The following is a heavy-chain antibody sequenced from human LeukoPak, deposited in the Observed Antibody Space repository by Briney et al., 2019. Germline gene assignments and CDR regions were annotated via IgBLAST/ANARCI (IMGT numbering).Heavy chain of an antibody. J-gene: IGHJ4*02. D-gene: IGHD6-13*01. CDR3: ARHRSSIAAAGRGFFDY. CDR2: IDHSGST. CDR1: GGSFSGYY. V-gene: IGHV4-34*01. Sequence: SETLSLTCAVYGGSFSGYYWSWIRQPPGKGLEWIGEIDHSGSTNYNPSLKSRVTISVGTSKNQFSLKLSSVTAADTAVYYCARHRSSIAAAGRGFFDYWGQGTLVTVSS.